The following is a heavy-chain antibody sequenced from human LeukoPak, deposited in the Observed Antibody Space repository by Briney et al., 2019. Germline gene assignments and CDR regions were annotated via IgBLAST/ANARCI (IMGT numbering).Heavy chain of an antibody. V-gene: IGHV6-1*01. J-gene: IGHJ5*02. Sequence: SQTLSLTCAISGDSVSSNSAAWNWIRQSPSRGLEWLGRTYYRSKWYNDYAVSVKSRITINPDTSKNQCSLQLNSVTPEDTAVYYCARDPLFEPYCSSTSCSRFDPWGQGTLVTVSS. CDR1: GDSVSSNSAA. D-gene: IGHD2-2*01. CDR2: TYYRSKWYN. CDR3: ARDPLFEPYCSSTSCSRFDP.